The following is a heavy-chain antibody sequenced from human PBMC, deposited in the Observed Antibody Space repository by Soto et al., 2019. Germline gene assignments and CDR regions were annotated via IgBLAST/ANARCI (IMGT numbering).Heavy chain of an antibody. V-gene: IGHV3-15*01. D-gene: IGHD3-9*01. CDR1: GFTFNYAW. Sequence: EVQLVESGGGLVKPGGSLRLSCAASGFTFNYAWMIWVRQAPGKGLEWVGRIKSENDGGTRDYAAPVKGRFTISRDDSKNTLFLQMNSLKTEDTAVYYCTTFLGGSDWVNDYWGQGTLVTVSS. CDR3: TTFLGGSDWVNDY. CDR2: IKSENDGGTR. J-gene: IGHJ4*02.